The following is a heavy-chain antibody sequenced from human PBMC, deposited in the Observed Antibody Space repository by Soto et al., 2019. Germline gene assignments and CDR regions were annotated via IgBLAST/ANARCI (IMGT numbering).Heavy chain of an antibody. Sequence: QVQLQESGPGLVKPSETLSLTCTVSGGSISSYYWSWIRQPPGKGLEWIGYIYYSGSTNYNPSLKSRVTISVDTSKNQFSLKLSSVTAADTAVYYCARDSFHDYGLAFDIWGQGTMVTVSS. D-gene: IGHD4-17*01. J-gene: IGHJ3*02. CDR3: ARDSFHDYGLAFDI. CDR1: GGSISSYY. CDR2: IYYSGST. V-gene: IGHV4-59*01.